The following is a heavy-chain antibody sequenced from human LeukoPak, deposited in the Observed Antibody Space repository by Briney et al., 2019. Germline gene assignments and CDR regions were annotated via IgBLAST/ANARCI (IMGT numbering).Heavy chain of an antibody. D-gene: IGHD2-15*01. CDR1: GFSFSNYA. V-gene: IGHV3-30*04. CDR3: ASTPNGVAAIYFDY. J-gene: IGHJ4*02. Sequence: GGSLRLSCAASGFSFSNYAMHWVRQAPGKGLEWVAVISYDGSNKYYADSVKGRFTISRDNAKNTLYLQMNSLRAGDTAVYYCASTPNGVAAIYFDYWGQGTLVTVSS. CDR2: ISYDGSNK.